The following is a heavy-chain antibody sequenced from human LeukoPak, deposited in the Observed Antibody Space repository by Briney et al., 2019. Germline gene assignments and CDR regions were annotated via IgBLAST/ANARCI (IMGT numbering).Heavy chain of an antibody. CDR3: ARFSEVIGYDY. CDR2: INHSGGT. Sequence: SETLSLTCAVYGGSFSGYYWSWIRQPPGKGLEWIGEINHSGGTNYNPSLKSRVTISVDTSKNQFSLKLSSVTAADTAVYYCARFSEVIGYDYWGQGTLVTVSS. D-gene: IGHD3-22*01. V-gene: IGHV4-34*01. CDR1: GGSFSGYY. J-gene: IGHJ4*02.